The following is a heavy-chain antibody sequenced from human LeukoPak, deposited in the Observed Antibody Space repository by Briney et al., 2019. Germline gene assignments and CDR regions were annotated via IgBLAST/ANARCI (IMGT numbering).Heavy chain of an antibody. CDR2: INPSGGST. V-gene: IGHV1-46*01. D-gene: IGHD3-22*01. J-gene: IGHJ4*02. CDR1: GYTFTSYY. Sequence: VASVKVSCKASGYTFTSYYMHWVRQAPGQGLEWMGIINPSGGSTSYAQKFQGRVTMTRDMSTSTVYMELSSLRSEDTAVYYCARGPSPYYYDSSGFSLGYWGQGTLVTVSS. CDR3: ARGPSPYYYDSSGFSLGY.